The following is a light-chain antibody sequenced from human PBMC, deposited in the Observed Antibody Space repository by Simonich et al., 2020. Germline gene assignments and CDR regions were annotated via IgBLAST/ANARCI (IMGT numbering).Light chain of an antibody. Sequence: EIVLTQSPATLSLSPGERATLSCRASQSVSSYLAWYQQNPGQAPRLLIYDASNRATGIPARFSGSGSGTDFTLTISSLEPEDFAVYYCQQYNNWPPLTFGGGTKVEIK. CDR1: QSVSSY. CDR2: DAS. CDR3: QQYNNWPPLT. V-gene: IGKV3-11*01. J-gene: IGKJ4*01.